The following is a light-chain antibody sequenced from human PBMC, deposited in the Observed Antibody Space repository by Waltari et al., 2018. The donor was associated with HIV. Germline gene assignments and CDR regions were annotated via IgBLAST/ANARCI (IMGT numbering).Light chain of an antibody. V-gene: IGKV4-1*01. CDR1: QSVLYSSNNKNY. CDR3: QQHYSTPHT. J-gene: IGKJ2*01. CDR2: WAS. Sequence: DIVMTQSPDSLAVSLGERATINCKSSQSVLYSSNNKNYLAWYQQIPGQPPKLLIYWASTRESGVPDRFSGSGSGTDFTLTISSLQAEDVAVYYCQQHYSTPHTFGQGTKLEIK.